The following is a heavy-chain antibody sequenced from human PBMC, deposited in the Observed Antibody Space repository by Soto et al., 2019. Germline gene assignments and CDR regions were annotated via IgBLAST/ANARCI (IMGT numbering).Heavy chain of an antibody. J-gene: IGHJ4*02. CDR1: GGTFNNYA. D-gene: IGHD2-2*01. CDR2: ISPMFGKA. V-gene: IGHV1-69*01. Sequence: QVQLVQSGAEVKRPGSSVKVSCKASGGTFNNYAINWVRQAPGQGLEWMGDISPMFGKANYAQTFQGRVKITADDSTATAYLELSSLRSEDTALYYCAREVEVHTPVFGFWGQGSLVTVSS. CDR3: AREVEVHTPVFGF.